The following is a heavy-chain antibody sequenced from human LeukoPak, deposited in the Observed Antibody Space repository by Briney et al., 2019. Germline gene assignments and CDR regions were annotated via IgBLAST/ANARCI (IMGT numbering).Heavy chain of an antibody. D-gene: IGHD2-2*01. CDR3: ASPVVPAAHTDY. J-gene: IGHJ4*02. V-gene: IGHV3-48*03. Sequence: GGSLRLSCAASGFTFSSYEMNWVRQAPGKGLEWVSYISSSGSTIYYADSVKGRFTISRDNAKNSLYLQMNSLRAEDTAVYHCASPVVPAAHTDYWGQGTLVTVSS. CDR1: GFTFSSYE. CDR2: ISSSGSTI.